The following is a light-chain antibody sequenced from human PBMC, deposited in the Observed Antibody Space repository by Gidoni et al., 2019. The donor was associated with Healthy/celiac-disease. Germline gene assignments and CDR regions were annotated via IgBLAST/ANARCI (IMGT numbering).Light chain of an antibody. J-gene: IGLJ3*02. Sequence: SYELTQPPSVSVSPGQPASITCSGDKLGDKYACWYQQKPGQSPVLVIYQDSKRHSGIPARFSGSNSGNTATLTISGTQAMDEADYYCQAWDSSTRVFGGGTKLTVL. CDR1: KLGDKY. CDR3: QAWDSSTRV. CDR2: QDS. V-gene: IGLV3-1*01.